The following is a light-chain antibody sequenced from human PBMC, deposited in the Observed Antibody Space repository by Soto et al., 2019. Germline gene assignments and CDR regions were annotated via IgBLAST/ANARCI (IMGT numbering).Light chain of an antibody. CDR1: SSDIGNYDF. Sequence: QSVLTQPASVSGSPGQSITISCTGTSSDIGNYDFVSWYQQVPGTAPKAMIYEVSSRPSGVSNRFSGSKSGNTASLIISGAQAEDEADYYCSSYTSSSTLVFGGGTKLTVL. CDR3: SSYTSSSTLV. J-gene: IGLJ2*01. CDR2: EVS. V-gene: IGLV2-14*01.